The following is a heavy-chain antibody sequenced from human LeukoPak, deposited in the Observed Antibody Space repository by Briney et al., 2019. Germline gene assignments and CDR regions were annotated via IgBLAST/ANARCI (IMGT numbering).Heavy chain of an antibody. CDR1: GFTFSSYS. V-gene: IGHV3-21*01. CDR3: ARDLYYFDSSGPTIEY. CDR2: ITSSSASI. D-gene: IGHD3-22*01. Sequence: GGSLRLSCAASGFTFSSYSMNWVRQAPGKGLEWVSSITSSSASIYYADSVKGRFTISRDNAKSSLYLQMNSLRAEDTATYYCARDLYYFDSSGPTIEYWGQGTLVTVSS. J-gene: IGHJ4*02.